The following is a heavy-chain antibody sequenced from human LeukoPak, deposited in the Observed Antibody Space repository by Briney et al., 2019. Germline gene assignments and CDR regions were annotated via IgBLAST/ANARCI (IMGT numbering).Heavy chain of an antibody. D-gene: IGHD5-24*01. V-gene: IGHV3-7*01. J-gene: IGHJ4*02. CDR1: GFTFSSYW. Sequence: PGGSLRLSCASSGFTFSSYWMMWVRQAPGTGREGVPKGKEDGSEKYYVDSVKGRFTISRDNAKSSLYLQMDSLRAEDTAVYYCARMMASIPRGVPDYWGQGTLVTVSS. CDR2: GKEDGSEK. CDR3: ARMMASIPRGVPDY.